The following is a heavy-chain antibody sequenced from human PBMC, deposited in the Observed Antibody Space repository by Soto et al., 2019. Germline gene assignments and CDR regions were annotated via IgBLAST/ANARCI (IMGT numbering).Heavy chain of an antibody. J-gene: IGHJ4*02. CDR1: GFIFKMYW. Sequence: PEGSLRLSCAASGFIFKMYWMHWVRQGPGKGLVWISRIYNDGTYSDYADSVRGRFTISRDNVNDTLYLQMNNLRAEDSGLYYCTRGPRPISTGTGAYWGQGTQVTVSS. CDR3: TRGPRPISTGTGAY. CDR2: IYNDGTYS. V-gene: IGHV3-74*01. D-gene: IGHD2-8*02.